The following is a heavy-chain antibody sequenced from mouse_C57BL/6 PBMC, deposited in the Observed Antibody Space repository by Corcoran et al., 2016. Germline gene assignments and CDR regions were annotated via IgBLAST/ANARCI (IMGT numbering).Heavy chain of an antibody. D-gene: IGHD1-1*01. V-gene: IGHV9-3*01. J-gene: IGHJ2*01. Sequence: QIQLVQSGPELQKPGETVKIYCKASGYTFTTYGMSWVKQAPGKGLKWMGWINTYSGVPTYADDFKGRFAFSLETSASTAYLQINNLKNEDTATYFCASRDYYGSSYNYCGQGTTLTVSS. CDR1: GYTFTTYG. CDR3: ASRDYYGSSYNY. CDR2: INTYSGVP.